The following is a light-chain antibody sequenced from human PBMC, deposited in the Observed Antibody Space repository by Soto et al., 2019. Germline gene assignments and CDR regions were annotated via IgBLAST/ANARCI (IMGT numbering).Light chain of an antibody. Sequence: EIVLTQSPGTLSLSPGERATLSCRASQSVSSSYLAWYQQKPGQAPRLLIYGATSRATGIPDRFSGSGSGTDFTLNISRLEPEDFAVYYSHQYGSSPWTFGQGTKVKIK. V-gene: IGKV3-20*01. CDR1: QSVSSSY. J-gene: IGKJ1*01. CDR2: GAT. CDR3: HQYGSSPWT.